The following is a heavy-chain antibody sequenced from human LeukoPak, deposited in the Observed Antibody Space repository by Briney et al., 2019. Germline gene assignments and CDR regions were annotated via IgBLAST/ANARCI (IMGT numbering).Heavy chain of an antibody. Sequence: SETLSLTCTVSGGSISSGDYYWSWIRQPPGKGLEWIGYIYYSGSTYYNPSLKSRVTISVDTSKNQFSLKLSSVTAADTAVYYCARGSDTIFGVATKGFDYWGQGTLVTVSS. V-gene: IGHV4-30-4*08. J-gene: IGHJ4*02. CDR2: IYYSGST. CDR3: ARGSDTIFGVATKGFDY. D-gene: IGHD3-3*01. CDR1: GGSISSGDYY.